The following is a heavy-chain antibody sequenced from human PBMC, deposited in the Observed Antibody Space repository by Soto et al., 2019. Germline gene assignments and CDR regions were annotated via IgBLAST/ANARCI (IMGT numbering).Heavy chain of an antibody. Sequence: PGESLKISCKGSGYSFTSYWISWVRQMPGKGLEWMGRIDPSDSYTNYSPSFQGHVTISADKSISTAYLQWSSLKASDTAMYYCARQYYDSSGYHYGMDVWGQGTTVTVSS. CDR3: ARQYYDSSGYHYGMDV. CDR2: IDPSDSYT. D-gene: IGHD3-22*01. CDR1: GYSFTSYW. V-gene: IGHV5-10-1*01. J-gene: IGHJ6*02.